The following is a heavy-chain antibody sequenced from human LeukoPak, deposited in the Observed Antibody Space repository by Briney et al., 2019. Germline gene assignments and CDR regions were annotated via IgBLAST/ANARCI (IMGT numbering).Heavy chain of an antibody. V-gene: IGHV1-2*02. D-gene: IGHD2-2*01. CDR3: AGDRGYQLLNNWFDP. CDR2: INPNSGGT. J-gene: IGHJ5*02. CDR1: GYTFTGYY. Sequence: ASVKVSCKASGYTFTGYYMHWLRQAPGQGLEWMGWINPNSGGTNYAQKFQGRVTMTRDTSISTAYMELSRLRSDDTAVYYCAGDRGYQLLNNWFDPWGQGTLVTVSS.